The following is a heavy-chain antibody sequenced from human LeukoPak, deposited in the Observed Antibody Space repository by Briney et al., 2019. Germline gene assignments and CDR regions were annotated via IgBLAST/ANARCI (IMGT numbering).Heavy chain of an antibody. J-gene: IGHJ4*02. Sequence: QPGGSLRLSCAASGFTFSNYWMHWDRQAPGKGLVWVSRVNSDGSSTIYADSVKGRFTISRDNAKNTLYLQMNSLRAEDTAVYYCARAANPMVRGVTPDYWGQGTLVTVSS. CDR3: ARAANPMVRGVTPDY. CDR2: VNSDGSST. D-gene: IGHD3-10*01. CDR1: GFTFSNYW. V-gene: IGHV3-74*01.